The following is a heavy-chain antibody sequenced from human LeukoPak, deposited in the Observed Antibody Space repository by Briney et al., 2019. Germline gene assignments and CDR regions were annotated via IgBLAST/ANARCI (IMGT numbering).Heavy chain of an antibody. Sequence: PSETLSLTCTVPGGSISSSSYYWGWIRQPPGKGLEWIGSFYYSGSTYYNPSLKSRVTISVDTSKKQFSLKVSSVTAADRAVYYCATIRFGEDYFDYWGQGTLVTVSS. CDR2: FYYSGST. J-gene: IGHJ4*02. V-gene: IGHV4-39*01. CDR3: ATIRFGEDYFDY. CDR1: GGSISSSSYY. D-gene: IGHD3-10*01.